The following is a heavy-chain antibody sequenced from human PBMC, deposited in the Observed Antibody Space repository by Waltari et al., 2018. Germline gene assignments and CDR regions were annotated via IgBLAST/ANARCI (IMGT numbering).Heavy chain of an antibody. Sequence: QVQLQGSGPGLVKPPEPLSLPSPASGGPFSSYYWRWIRQPAGKGLEWIGRIYTSGSTNYNPSLKSRVTMSVDTSKNQFSLKLSSVTAADTAVYYCAREARGGPGRWFDPWGQGTLVTVSS. CDR3: AREARGGPGRWFDP. D-gene: IGHD3-10*01. V-gene: IGHV4-4*07. CDR1: GGPFSSYY. CDR2: IYTSGST. J-gene: IGHJ5*02.